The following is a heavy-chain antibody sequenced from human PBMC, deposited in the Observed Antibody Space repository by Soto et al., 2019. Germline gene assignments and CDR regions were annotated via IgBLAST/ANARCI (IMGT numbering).Heavy chain of an antibody. Sequence: EVQLVESGGGLVKPGGSLRLSCAASGFTFSSYSMNWVRQAPGKGLEWVSSISSSSSYIYYADSVKGRFTISRDNAKNSLYLQMNSLRAEDTAVYYCARAMYSSSYYYYYYYMDVWGKGTTVTVSS. CDR1: GFTFSSYS. V-gene: IGHV3-21*01. D-gene: IGHD6-6*01. CDR3: ARAMYSSSYYYYYYYMDV. CDR2: ISSSSSYI. J-gene: IGHJ6*03.